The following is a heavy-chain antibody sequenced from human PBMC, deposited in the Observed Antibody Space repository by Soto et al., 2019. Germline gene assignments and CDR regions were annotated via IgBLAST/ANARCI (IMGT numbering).Heavy chain of an antibody. J-gene: IGHJ6*02. Sequence: ASVKVSCKASGYTFTGYYMHWVRQAPGQGLEWMGWINPNSGGTNYAQKFQGWVTMTRDTSISTAYMELSRLRSDETAVYYCAREFIGYCSSTSCDTIDYYYYGMDVWGQGTTVTVSS. CDR2: INPNSGGT. CDR1: GYTFTGYY. V-gene: IGHV1-2*04. D-gene: IGHD2-2*01. CDR3: AREFIGYCSSTSCDTIDYYYYGMDV.